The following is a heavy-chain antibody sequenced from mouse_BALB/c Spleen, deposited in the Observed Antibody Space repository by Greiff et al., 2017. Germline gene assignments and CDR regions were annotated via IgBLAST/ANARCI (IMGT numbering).Heavy chain of an antibody. CDR2: IRNKANGYTT. CDR1: GFTFTDYY. J-gene: IGHJ2*01. Sequence: EVHLVESGGGLVQPGGSLRLSCATSGFTFTDYYMSWVRQPPGKALEWLGFIRNKANGYTTEYSASVKGRFTISRDNSQSILYLQMNTLRAEDSATYYCARNYAYFDYWGQGTTLTVSS. CDR3: ARNYAYFDY. D-gene: IGHD1-1*01. V-gene: IGHV7-3*02.